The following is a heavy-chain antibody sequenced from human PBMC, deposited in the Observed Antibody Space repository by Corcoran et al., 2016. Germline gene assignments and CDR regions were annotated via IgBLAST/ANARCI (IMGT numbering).Heavy chain of an antibody. J-gene: IGHJ6*02. CDR3: AKDLDSSGYPKGYYYYGMDV. V-gene: IGHV3-30*18. Sequence: QVQLVESGGGVVQPGRSLRLSCAASGFTFSSYGMHWVRQAPGKGLEWVAVISYDGSNKYYADSVKGRFTISRDNSKNKLYLKMNSLRAEETGVYYCAKDLDSSGYPKGYYYYGMDVCGQGTTVTVSS. CDR2: ISYDGSNK. D-gene: IGHD3-22*01. CDR1: GFTFSSYG.